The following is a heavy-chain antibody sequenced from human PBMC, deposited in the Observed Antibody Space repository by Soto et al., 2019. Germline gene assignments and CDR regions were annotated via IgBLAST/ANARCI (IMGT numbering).Heavy chain of an antibody. CDR3: ARGRYCSSTSCGGMDV. V-gene: IGHV3-13*05. D-gene: IGHD2-2*01. CDR2: IGTGGDP. J-gene: IGHJ6*02. Sequence: EVQLLESGGDLVQPGGSLRLSCAASGFTFSSNAMSWVRQAPGKGLEWVSGIGTGGDPYYPGSVKGRFTISRENAKNSLYLQMNSLRAGDTAVYYCARGRYCSSTSCGGMDVWGQGTTVTVSS. CDR1: GFTFSSNA.